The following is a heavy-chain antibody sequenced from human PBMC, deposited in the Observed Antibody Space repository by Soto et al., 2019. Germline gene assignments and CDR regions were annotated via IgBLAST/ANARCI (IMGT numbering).Heavy chain of an antibody. CDR3: ARLNWNHFDY. CDR2: IYYSGNT. CDR1: GGSISSYY. V-gene: IGHV4-59*08. J-gene: IGHJ4*02. Sequence: SETLSLTCTVSGGSISSYYWSWIRQPPGKELEWIGYIYYSGNTNYNPSLKSRVTISVDTSKNQFSLKLSSVTAADTAVYYCARLNWNHFDYWGQGTLVTVSS. D-gene: IGHD1-1*01.